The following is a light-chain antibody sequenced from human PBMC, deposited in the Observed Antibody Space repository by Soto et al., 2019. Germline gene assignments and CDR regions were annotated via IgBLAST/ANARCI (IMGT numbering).Light chain of an antibody. J-gene: IGLJ1*01. CDR3: SSFTSSFTRV. CDR2: EVT. Sequence: QSALTQPASVSGSPGQSITISCTGTSSDVGGYNYVSWYQHHPGKAPKLLIYEVTTRPSGVSNRFSGSKSANTASLTISGHQTEDEADYYCSSFTSSFTRVFGTGTKLTVL. V-gene: IGLV2-14*01. CDR1: SSDVGGYNY.